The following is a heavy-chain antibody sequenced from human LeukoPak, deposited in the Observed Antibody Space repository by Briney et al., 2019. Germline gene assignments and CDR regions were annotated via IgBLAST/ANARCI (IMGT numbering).Heavy chain of an antibody. J-gene: IGHJ5*02. V-gene: IGHV3-66*01. CDR2: IYSGGST. Sequence: PGGSLRLSCAASGFTFDDYGMSWVRQAPGKGLEWVSVIYSGGSTYYADSVKGRFTISRDNSKNTLYLQMNSLRAEDTAVYYCARGAYGSGSYGDNWFDPWGQGTLVTVSS. CDR3: ARGAYGSGSYGDNWFDP. D-gene: IGHD3-10*01. CDR1: GFTFDDYG.